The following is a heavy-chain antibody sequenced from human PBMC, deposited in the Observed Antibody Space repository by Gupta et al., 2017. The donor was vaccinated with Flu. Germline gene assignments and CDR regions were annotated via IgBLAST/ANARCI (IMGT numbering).Heavy chain of an antibody. CDR2: IGTAGDT. V-gene: IGHV3-13*04. J-gene: IGHJ3*02. CDR1: GFTFSSYD. D-gene: IGHD6-13*01. Sequence: EVQLVESGGGLVQPGGSLRLSCSASGFTFSSYDMHWVRQGTGRGLEWVSSIGTAGDTNYAGSVKGRFTISRDNAMNSLYLQMNSLEAGDTAVYYCARGRGYTNAFDIWGPGTMVTVS. CDR3: ARGRGYTNAFDI.